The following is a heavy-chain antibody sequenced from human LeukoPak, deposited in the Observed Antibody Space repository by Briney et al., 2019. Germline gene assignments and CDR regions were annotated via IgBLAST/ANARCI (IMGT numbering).Heavy chain of an antibody. CDR3: ARAPSDGDYLDYYYYYMDV. V-gene: IGHV3-21*01. J-gene: IGHJ6*03. CDR2: ISSSSSYI. D-gene: IGHD4-17*01. CDR1: GFTFSSYS. Sequence: KPGGSLRLSCAASGFTFSSYSMNWVRQAPGKGLEWVSSISSSSSYICYADSVKGRFTISRDNAKNSLYLQMNSLRAEDTAVYYCARAPSDGDYLDYYYYYMDVWGKGTTVIVSS.